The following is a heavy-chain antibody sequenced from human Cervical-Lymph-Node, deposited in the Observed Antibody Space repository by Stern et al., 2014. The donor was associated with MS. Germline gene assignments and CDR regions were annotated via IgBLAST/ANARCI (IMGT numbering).Heavy chain of an antibody. CDR3: ARDTLAGLD. D-gene: IGHD6-19*01. CDR1: GFAFSTYG. J-gene: IGHJ4*02. V-gene: IGHV3-33*01. CDR2: IWSDGSNI. Sequence: QMQLVQSGGGVVQPGRSLRLSCAASGFAFSTYGMHWVRQAPVKGLEWVAFIWSDGSNIYYADSVRGRFTISRDNSKNTLFLQMNSLRAEDTALYYCARDTLAGLDWGQGTLVTVSS.